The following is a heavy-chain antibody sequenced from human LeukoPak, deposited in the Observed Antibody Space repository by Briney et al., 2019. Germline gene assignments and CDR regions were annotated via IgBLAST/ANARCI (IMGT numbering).Heavy chain of an antibody. CDR3: ARSIGPIYDILTGYSPSNRYYFDY. CDR1: GGSISSSSYY. D-gene: IGHD3-9*01. V-gene: IGHV4-39*07. Sequence: SETLSLTCTVSGGSISSSSYYWGRIRQPPGKGLEWIGSIYYSGSTYYNPSLKSRVTISVDTSKNQFSLKLSSVTAADTAVYYCARSIGPIYDILTGYSPSNRYYFDYWGQGTLVTVSS. CDR2: IYYSGST. J-gene: IGHJ4*02.